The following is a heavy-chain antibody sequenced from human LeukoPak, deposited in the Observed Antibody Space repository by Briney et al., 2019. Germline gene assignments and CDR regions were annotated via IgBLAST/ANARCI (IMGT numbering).Heavy chain of an antibody. D-gene: IGHD6-19*01. Sequence: GGSLRLSCAASGFTFSDYWMNWVRQVPGKGLVWVSRISSDESITTYADSVMGRFTISRDNAKNMLYLQMNSLRAEDTAVYYCARGRGLGELAVASFDSWGQGILVTVSS. CDR1: GFTFSDYW. CDR2: ISSDESIT. CDR3: ARGRGLGELAVASFDS. J-gene: IGHJ4*02. V-gene: IGHV3-74*01.